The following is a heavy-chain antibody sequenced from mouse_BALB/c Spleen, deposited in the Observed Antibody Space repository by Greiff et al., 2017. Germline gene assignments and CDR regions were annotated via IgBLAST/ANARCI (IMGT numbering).Heavy chain of an antibody. CDR2: INPSNGGT. J-gene: IGHJ3*01. CDR3: TRSPGYDEAFAY. V-gene: IGHV1S81*02. CDR1: GYTFTSYY. D-gene: IGHD2-14*01. Sequence: VQLHQSGAELVKPGASVKLSCKASGYTFTSYYMYWVKQRPGQGLEWIGEINPSNGGTNFNEKFKSKATLTVDKSSSTAYMQLSSLTSEDSAVYYCTRSPGYDEAFAYWGQGTLVTVSA.